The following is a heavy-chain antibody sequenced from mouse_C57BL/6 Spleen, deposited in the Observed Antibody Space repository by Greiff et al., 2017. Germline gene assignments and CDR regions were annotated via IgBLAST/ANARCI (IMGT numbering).Heavy chain of an antibody. J-gene: IGHJ1*03. Sequence: VQVVESEGGLVQPGSSMKLSCTASGFTFSDYYMAWVRQVPEKGLEWVANINYDGSSTYYLDSLKSRFIISRDTAKNILYLQMSSLKSEDTATYYCARFYYGSSYWYFDVWGTGTTVTVSS. CDR1: GFTFSDYY. CDR2: INYDGSST. CDR3: ARFYYGSSYWYFDV. V-gene: IGHV5-16*01. D-gene: IGHD1-1*01.